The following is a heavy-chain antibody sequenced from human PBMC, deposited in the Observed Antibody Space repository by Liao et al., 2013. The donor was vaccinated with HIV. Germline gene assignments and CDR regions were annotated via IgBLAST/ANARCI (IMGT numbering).Heavy chain of an antibody. Sequence: QVQLQESGSGLVKPSETLSLTCTVSGGYITSYSWSWIRQTPGKGLEWIGYIYYSGSTNYNPSLKSRVTTSVDTSKNQFSLKLSSVTAADTAVYYCARGPRGYYDSSGYALNAFDIWGQGTMVTVSS. CDR1: GGYITSYS. CDR3: ARGPRGYYDSSGYALNAFDI. J-gene: IGHJ3*02. V-gene: IGHV4-59*01. CDR2: IYYSGST. D-gene: IGHD3-22*01.